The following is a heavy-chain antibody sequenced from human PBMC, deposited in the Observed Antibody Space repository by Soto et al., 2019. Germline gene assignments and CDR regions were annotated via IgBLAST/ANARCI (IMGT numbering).Heavy chain of an antibody. D-gene: IGHD6-19*01. CDR1: GGTFSSYA. CDR3: ARDSHSSGWYQTLYYYYGMDV. CDR2: IIPTFGTA. J-gene: IGHJ6*02. V-gene: IGHV1-69*13. Sequence: SVKVSCKASGGTFSSYAISWVRQAPGQGLEWMGGIIPTFGTANYAQKFQGRVTITADESTSTAYMELSSLRSEDTAVYYCARDSHSSGWYQTLYYYYGMDVWGQGTTVTVSS.